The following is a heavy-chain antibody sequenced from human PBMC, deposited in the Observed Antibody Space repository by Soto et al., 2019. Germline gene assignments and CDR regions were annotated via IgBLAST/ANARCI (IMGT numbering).Heavy chain of an antibody. CDR1: GFTFSSYW. D-gene: IGHD2-2*02. CDR2: IKQDGSEK. J-gene: IGHJ4*02. V-gene: IGHV3-7*05. Sequence: ELQLVESGGGLVQPGGSLRLSCAASGFTFSSYWISWVRQAPGKGLEWVANIKQDGSEKYYVDSVKGRFTISRDNAKNSLYLQMNSLRAEDTAVYYCASEGTIWDYWGQGTLVTVSS. CDR3: ASEGTIWDY.